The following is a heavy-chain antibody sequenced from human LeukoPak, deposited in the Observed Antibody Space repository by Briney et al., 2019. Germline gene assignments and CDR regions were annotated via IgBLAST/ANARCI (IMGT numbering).Heavy chain of an antibody. D-gene: IGHD3-22*01. Sequence: PSETLSLTCTVSGGSISSGDYYWSWIRQPPGKGLEWIGYIHYSGSTYYNPSLKSRLTISVDTSKNQFSLKLSSVTAADTAVYYCARSSGYYYDSSGYYLPPDYWGQGTLVTVSS. CDR2: IHYSGST. J-gene: IGHJ4*02. CDR3: ARSSGYYYDSSGYYLPPDY. CDR1: GGSISSGDYY. V-gene: IGHV4-30-4*08.